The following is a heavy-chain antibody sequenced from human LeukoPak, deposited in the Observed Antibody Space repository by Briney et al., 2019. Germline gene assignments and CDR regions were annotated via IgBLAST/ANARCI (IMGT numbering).Heavy chain of an antibody. CDR1: GFSFSEHG. CDR3: ARDRYFGSDGFDI. Sequence: PGGSLTLSCAASGFSFSEHGMHWVRQAPGKGPEWVTVTWYDGSNNHYADSVKGRFTISRDNSKNTVFLEMNSLRAEDTAVYHCARDRYFGSDGFDIWGPGTMLLVSS. J-gene: IGHJ3*02. D-gene: IGHD3-10*01. V-gene: IGHV3-33*01. CDR2: TWYDGSNN.